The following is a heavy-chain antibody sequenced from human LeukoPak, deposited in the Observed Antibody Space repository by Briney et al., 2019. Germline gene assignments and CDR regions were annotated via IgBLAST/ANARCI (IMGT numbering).Heavy chain of an antibody. Sequence: PGGSLRLSCAASGFTFSSYAMHWVRQAPGKGLEWVSAISGSGGSTYYADSVKGRFTISRDNSKNTLYLQMNSLRAEDTAVYYCAKGRRSSTSCSLDYWGQGTLVTVSS. CDR3: AKGRRSSTSCSLDY. J-gene: IGHJ4*02. CDR2: ISGSGGST. D-gene: IGHD2-2*01. CDR1: GFTFSSYA. V-gene: IGHV3-23*01.